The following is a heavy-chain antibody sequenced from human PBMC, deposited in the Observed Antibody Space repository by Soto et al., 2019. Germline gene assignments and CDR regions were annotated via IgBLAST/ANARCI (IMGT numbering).Heavy chain of an antibody. J-gene: IGHJ4*02. CDR3: ARETRGYSYGYFDY. D-gene: IGHD5-18*01. CDR1: GFTFSSYA. CDR2: ISYDGSNK. Sequence: PGGSLRLSCAASGFTFSSYAMHWVRQAPGRGLEWVAVISYDGSNKYYADSVKGRFTISRDNSKNTLYLQMNSLRAEDAAVYYCARETRGYSYGYFDYWGQGTLVTVSS. V-gene: IGHV3-30-3*01.